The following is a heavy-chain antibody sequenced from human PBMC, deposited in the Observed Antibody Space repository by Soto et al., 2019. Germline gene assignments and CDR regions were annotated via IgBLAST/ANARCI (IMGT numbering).Heavy chain of an antibody. V-gene: IGHV3-74*01. Sequence: PWGSLRLSCAASGFTFSSYWMHWVRQAPGKGLVWVSRINSDGSSTTYADSVKGRFTISRDNAKNTLNLQMNSLRAEDTAVYYCARDVYRNTYAMDVWGQGTTVTVSS. CDR2: INSDGSST. CDR3: ARDVYRNTYAMDV. J-gene: IGHJ6*02. CDR1: GFTFSSYW. D-gene: IGHD5-18*01.